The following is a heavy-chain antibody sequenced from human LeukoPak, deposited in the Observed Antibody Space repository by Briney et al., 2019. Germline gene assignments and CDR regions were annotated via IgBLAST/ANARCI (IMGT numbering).Heavy chain of an antibody. CDR1: AFTFSSYG. D-gene: IGHD3-10*01. CDR3: ARDSEGPMDV. Sequence: GGSLRPSCAASAFTFSSYGMHWVRQAPGKGLEWVAVIWYDGSNKYYADSVKGRFTISRDNSKNTLYLQMNSLRAEDTAVYYCARDSEGPMDVWGKGTTVTVSS. V-gene: IGHV3-33*01. J-gene: IGHJ6*03. CDR2: IWYDGSNK.